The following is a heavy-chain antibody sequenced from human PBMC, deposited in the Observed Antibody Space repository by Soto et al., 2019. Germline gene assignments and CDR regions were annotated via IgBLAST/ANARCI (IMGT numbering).Heavy chain of an antibody. CDR1: GGSINSYY. J-gene: IGHJ2*01. CDR2: LSYSGNF. D-gene: IGHD2-15*01. Sequence: QVQLQESGPGLVKPSETLSLTCTVSGGSINSYYWSWIRQPPGKGLEWIGSLSYSGNFYYNPSLKSRISISVDTSKNQFSRTLTSVAAADTAVYYCARQSCSGGGCYSGPQDWYFSLWGRGTLVTVSS. CDR3: ARQSCSGGGCYSGPQDWYFSL. V-gene: IGHV4-59*01.